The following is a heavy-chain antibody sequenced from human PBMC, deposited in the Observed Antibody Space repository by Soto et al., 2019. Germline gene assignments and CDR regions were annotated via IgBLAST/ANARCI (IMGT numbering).Heavy chain of an antibody. CDR2: INHSGST. CDR3: ASLPDIAARRIYYYYYGMDV. J-gene: IGHJ6*02. V-gene: IGHV4-34*01. Sequence: PSETLSLTCAVYGGSFSGYYWSWIRQPPGKGLEWIGEINHSGSTNYNPSLKSRVTISVDTSKNQFSLKLSSVTAADTAVYYCASLPDIAARRIYYYYYGMDVWGPGTMVNVYS. D-gene: IGHD6-6*01. CDR1: GGSFSGYY.